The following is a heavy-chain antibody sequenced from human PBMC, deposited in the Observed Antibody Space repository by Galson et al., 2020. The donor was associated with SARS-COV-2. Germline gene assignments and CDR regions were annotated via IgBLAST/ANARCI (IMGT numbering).Heavy chain of an antibody. CDR3: ARDYSSSSDYYYYGMDV. CDR1: GGSISSGGYY. Sequence: SETLSLTCTVSGGSISSGGYYWSWIRQHPGKGLEWIGYIYYSGSTYYNPYLKSRVTISVDTSKNQFSLKLSSVTAADTAVYYCARDYSSSSDYYYYGMDVWGQGTTVTVSS. D-gene: IGHD6-13*01. CDR2: IYYSGST. J-gene: IGHJ6*02. V-gene: IGHV4-31*03.